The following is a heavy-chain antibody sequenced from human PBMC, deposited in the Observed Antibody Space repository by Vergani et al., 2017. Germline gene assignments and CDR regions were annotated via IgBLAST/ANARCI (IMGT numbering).Heavy chain of an antibody. CDR1: GGTFSSYA. CDR3: ARTAYGGGILWFWESSECGY. Sequence: QVQLVQSGAEVKKPGSSVKVSCKASGGTFSSYAISWVRQAPGQGLEWMGGIIPIFGTANYAQKFQGRVTLTADESTSTAYMELSSLRSEDTAVYYCARTAYGGGILWFWESSECGYWGQGTLVTVSS. V-gene: IGHV1-69*01. J-gene: IGHJ4*02. D-gene: IGHD3-10*01. CDR2: IIPIFGTA.